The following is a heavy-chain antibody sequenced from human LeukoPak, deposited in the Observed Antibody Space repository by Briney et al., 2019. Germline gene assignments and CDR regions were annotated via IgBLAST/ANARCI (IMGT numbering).Heavy chain of an antibody. CDR2: ISYDGSNK. Sequence: GGSLRLSCAASGFTFSAYAMHWVRQAPGKGLEWVAVISYDGSNKFYADSVKGRFTISRDNSKNTLYLQMNGLRAEDTAVYYCAAAGDSSSWYYFDYWGQGTLVTVSS. D-gene: IGHD6-13*01. CDR3: AAAGDSSSWYYFDY. V-gene: IGHV3-30-3*01. CDR1: GFTFSAYA. J-gene: IGHJ4*02.